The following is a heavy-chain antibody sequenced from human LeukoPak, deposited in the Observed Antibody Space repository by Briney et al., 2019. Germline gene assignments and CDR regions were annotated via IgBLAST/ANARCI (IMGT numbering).Heavy chain of an antibody. Sequence: ASVKVSCKASGYTFTSYYMHWVRQAPGQGLEWMGIINPSAGSTSYAQKFQGRVTLTRDTSTSTVYMELSSLRSEDTAVYYCAKDTALVGANIDYWGQGTLVTVSS. D-gene: IGHD1-26*01. CDR2: INPSAGST. CDR3: AKDTALVGANIDY. V-gene: IGHV1-46*01. J-gene: IGHJ4*02. CDR1: GYTFTSYY.